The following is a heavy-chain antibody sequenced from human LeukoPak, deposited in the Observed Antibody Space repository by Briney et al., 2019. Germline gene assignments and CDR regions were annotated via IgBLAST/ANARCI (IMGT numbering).Heavy chain of an antibody. CDR3: ARFPFRSYYDSSGYCFDY. J-gene: IGHJ4*02. Sequence: SETLSLTCTVSGGSISSVDYYWSWIRQPPGKGLEWIGYIYYSGSTYYNPSLKSRVTISVDTSKNQFSLKLSSVTAADTAVYYCARFPFRSYYDSSGYCFDYWGRGPLVTVSS. D-gene: IGHD3-22*01. CDR1: GGSISSVDYY. CDR2: IYYSGST. V-gene: IGHV4-30-4*01.